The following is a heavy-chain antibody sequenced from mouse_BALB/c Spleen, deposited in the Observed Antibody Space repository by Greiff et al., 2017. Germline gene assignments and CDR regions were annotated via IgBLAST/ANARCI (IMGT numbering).Heavy chain of an antibody. D-gene: IGHD2-4*01. Sequence: QVQLKQSGPGLVAPSQSLSITCTVSGFSLTSYGVHWVRQPPGKGLEWLGVIWAGGSTNYNSALMSRLSISKDNSKSQVFLKMNSLQTDDTAMYYCARDRDYDEVYYAMDYWGQGTSVTVSS. J-gene: IGHJ4*01. CDR1: GFSLTSYG. CDR2: IWAGGST. CDR3: ARDRDYDEVYYAMDY. V-gene: IGHV2-9*02.